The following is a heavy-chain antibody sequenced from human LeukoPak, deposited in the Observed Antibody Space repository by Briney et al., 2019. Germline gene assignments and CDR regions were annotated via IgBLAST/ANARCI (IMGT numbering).Heavy chain of an antibody. CDR3: ARVRWLGNAFDI. V-gene: IGHV4-34*01. Sequence: SETLSLTCTVSGGSISIYYWSWIRQPPGKGLEWIGEINHSGSTNYNPSLKSRVTISVDTSKNQFSLKLSSVTAADTAVYYCARVRWLGNAFDIWGQGTMVTVSS. CDR2: INHSGST. J-gene: IGHJ3*02. CDR1: GGSISIYY. D-gene: IGHD6-19*01.